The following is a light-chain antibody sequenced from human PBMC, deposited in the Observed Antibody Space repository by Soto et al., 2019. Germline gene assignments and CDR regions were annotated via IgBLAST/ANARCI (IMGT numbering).Light chain of an antibody. CDR1: SSNIGRNY. Sequence: QSVLTQPPSLSAAPGQKVTMSCSGGSSNIGRNYVSWHQQVPGTAPKLLIYENDKRPSGVPDRFSGSKSGTSATLGITGLQTGDEADYYCGTWDSILSIFVFGTGTKVTVL. CDR3: GTWDSILSIFV. CDR2: END. J-gene: IGLJ1*01. V-gene: IGLV1-51*02.